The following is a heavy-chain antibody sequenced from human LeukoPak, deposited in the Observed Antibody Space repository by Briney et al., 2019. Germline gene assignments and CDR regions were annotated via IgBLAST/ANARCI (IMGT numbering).Heavy chain of an antibody. CDR3: AKDGVDV. V-gene: IGHV3-30*18. J-gene: IGHJ6*02. Sequence: PGRSLRLSCAASGFTFSSYGMHWVRQAPGKGLEWVAVISYDGSNKYYADSVKGRFTISRDNSNSRLYLQMNSLRAEDTAVYYCAKDGVDVWGQGTTVIVSS. CDR2: ISYDGSNK. CDR1: GFTFSSYG.